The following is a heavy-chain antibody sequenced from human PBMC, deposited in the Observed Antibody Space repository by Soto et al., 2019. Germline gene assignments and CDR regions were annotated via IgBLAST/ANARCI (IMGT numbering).Heavy chain of an antibody. CDR2: INKDGSYK. J-gene: IGHJ4*02. D-gene: IGHD1-1*01. CDR1: GFTFSSDW. Sequence: PGGSLRLSCATSGFTFSSDWMRWVRQAPGKGLVWVSRINKDGSYKNYADFVEDRFTISRDDAKSELYLQMDRLRAEDTAVYYCARGGLEPFDYLGQGALVTVSS. V-gene: IGHV3-74*01. CDR3: ARGGLEPFDY.